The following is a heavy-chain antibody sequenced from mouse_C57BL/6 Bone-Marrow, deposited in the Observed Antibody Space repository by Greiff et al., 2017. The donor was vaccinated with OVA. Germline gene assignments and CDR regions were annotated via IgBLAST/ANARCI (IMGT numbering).Heavy chain of an antibody. CDR2: INPNNGGT. CDR1: GYTFTDYN. D-gene: IGHD2-3*01. Sequence: VQLQQSGPELVKPGASVKMSCKASGYTFTDYNMHWVKQSHGKSLEWIGYINPNNGGTSYNQKFKGKATLTVNKSSSTAYMELRSLTSEDSAVYYCAPIYDGYYVTDYWGQGTTLTVSS. J-gene: IGHJ2*01. V-gene: IGHV1-22*01. CDR3: APIYDGYYVTDY.